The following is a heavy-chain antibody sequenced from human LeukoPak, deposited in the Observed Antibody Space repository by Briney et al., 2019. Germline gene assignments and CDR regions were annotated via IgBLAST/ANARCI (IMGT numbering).Heavy chain of an antibody. CDR3: AQPTADAFDV. D-gene: IGHD2-2*01. J-gene: IGHJ3*01. Sequence: PGGSLRLSCAGSGFTFSDHYIDWVRQAPGKGLEWVGRIRNKANSYTTEYAASVKGRFTISRDDSKSSVYLQMYSLRSQDTAVYYCAQPTADAFDVWGHGTMVTVSS. V-gene: IGHV3-72*01. CDR1: GFTFSDHY. CDR2: IRNKANSYTT.